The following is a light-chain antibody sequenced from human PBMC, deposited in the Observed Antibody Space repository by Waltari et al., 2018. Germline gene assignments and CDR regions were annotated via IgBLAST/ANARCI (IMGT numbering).Light chain of an antibody. CDR2: DAS. CDR1: QSLSTY. Sequence: VLTQSPATLSLSPGESATLSCRASQSLSTYFAWYQQKPGQAPRLLIYDASKRATGVPARFSGTRSATDFTLTIGSLEPDDFGLYYCQHNSNGPLFGGGTTVEIK. V-gene: IGKV3-11*01. CDR3: QHNSNGPL. J-gene: IGKJ4*01.